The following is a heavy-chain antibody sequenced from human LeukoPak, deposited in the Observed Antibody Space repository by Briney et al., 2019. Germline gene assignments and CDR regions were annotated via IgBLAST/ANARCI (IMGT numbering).Heavy chain of an antibody. J-gene: IGHJ6*02. V-gene: IGHV3-66*01. Sequence: GRSLRLSCAASGFTVSSNYMSWVRQAPGKGLEWVSLIYSGGSTYYADSVKGRFTISRDNSKNTLYLQMNSLRAEDTAVYYCASRDKGYYYGMDVWGQGTTVTVSS. CDR1: GFTVSSNY. CDR3: ASRDKGYYYGMDV. CDR2: IYSGGST. D-gene: IGHD5-24*01.